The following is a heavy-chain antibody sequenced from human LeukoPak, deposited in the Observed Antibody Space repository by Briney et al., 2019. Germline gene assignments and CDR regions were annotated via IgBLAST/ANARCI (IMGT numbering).Heavy chain of an antibody. D-gene: IGHD4-17*01. CDR3: AKDARNDYGDYGPNYYGMDV. Sequence: GGSLRLSCAASGFTFSSYGMHWVRQAPGKGLEWVAVISYDGSNKYYADSVKGRFTISRDNSENTLYLQMNSLRAEDTAVYYCAKDARNDYGDYGPNYYGMDVWGQGTTVTVSS. J-gene: IGHJ6*02. V-gene: IGHV3-30*18. CDR1: GFTFSSYG. CDR2: ISYDGSNK.